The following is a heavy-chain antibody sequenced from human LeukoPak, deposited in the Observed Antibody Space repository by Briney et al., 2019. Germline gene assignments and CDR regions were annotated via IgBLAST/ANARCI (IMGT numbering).Heavy chain of an antibody. V-gene: IGHV3-74*01. Sequence: PGGSLRLSCAASGITFSSYWMDWVRQAPGKGLVWVSRINVDGSSTSYADSVKGRFTLSRDNAKNTPYLQMNSLRAEDTAVYYCARDFIAAAGIDAFDIWGQGTMVTVSS. CDR3: ARDFIAAAGIDAFDI. D-gene: IGHD6-13*01. CDR2: INVDGSST. J-gene: IGHJ3*02. CDR1: GITFSSYW.